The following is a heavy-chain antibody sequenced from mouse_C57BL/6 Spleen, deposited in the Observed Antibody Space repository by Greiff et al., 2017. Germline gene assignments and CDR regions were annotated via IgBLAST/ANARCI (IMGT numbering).Heavy chain of an antibody. Sequence: QVHVKQPGAELVRPGSSVKLSCKASGYTFTSYWMHWVKQRPIQGLDWIGNIDPSDSETHYNQKFKDKATLTVDKSSSTAYMQLSSLTSEDSAVYYCARGRLGDYDGAYWGQGTLVTVSA. CDR2: IDPSDSET. CDR3: ARGRLGDYDGAY. CDR1: GYTFTSYW. J-gene: IGHJ3*01. D-gene: IGHD2-4*01. V-gene: IGHV1-52*01.